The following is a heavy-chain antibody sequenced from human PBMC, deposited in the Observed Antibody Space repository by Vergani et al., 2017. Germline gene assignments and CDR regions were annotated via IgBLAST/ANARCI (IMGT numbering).Heavy chain of an antibody. CDR2: IYHSGSH. CDR1: GYSISSGYY. V-gene: IGHV4-38-2*01. Sequence: QVQLQESGPGLVKPSETLSLTCAVSGYSISSGYYWGWIRQPPGKGLEWIGSIYHSGSHYYNPSLKSRVTISVDTSKNQFSLKLSSVTSADTAVYYCARQQLVMYFVYWGQGTLVTVSS. CDR3: ARQQLVMYFVY. D-gene: IGHD6-13*01. J-gene: IGHJ4*02.